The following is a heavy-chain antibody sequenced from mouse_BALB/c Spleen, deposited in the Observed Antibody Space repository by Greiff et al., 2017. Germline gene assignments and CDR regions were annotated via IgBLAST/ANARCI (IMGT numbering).Heavy chain of an antibody. Sequence: EVQLQQSGPELVKPGASVKIPCKASGYTFTDYNMDWVKQSHGKSLEWIGDINPNNGGTIYNQKFKGKATLTVDKSSSTAYMELRSLTSEDTAVYYCARNRRGDSYYAMDYWGQGTSVTVSS. J-gene: IGHJ4*01. D-gene: IGHD2-14*01. CDR1: GYTFTDYN. CDR2: INPNNGGT. V-gene: IGHV1-18*01. CDR3: ARNRRGDSYYAMDY.